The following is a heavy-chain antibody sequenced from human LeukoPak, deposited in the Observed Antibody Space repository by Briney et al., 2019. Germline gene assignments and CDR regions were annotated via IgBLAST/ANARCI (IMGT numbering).Heavy chain of an antibody. V-gene: IGHV3-23*01. CDR1: GFTFSTYA. J-gene: IGHJ4*01. D-gene: IGHD1-26*01. CDR3: AKERATTTTFDY. CDR2: ISGSGGGT. Sequence: VGSLRLSCAASGFTFSTYAMSWVRQAPGKGLEWVSLISGSGGGTYYANSVKGRFTISRDNSKNTLYLQMDSLRTEDTAVYYCAKERATTTTFDYWGEGTLTTVSS.